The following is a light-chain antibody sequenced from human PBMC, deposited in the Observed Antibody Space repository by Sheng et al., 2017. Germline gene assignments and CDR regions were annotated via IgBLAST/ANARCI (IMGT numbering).Light chain of an antibody. V-gene: IGKV4-1*01. Sequence: DIVMTQSPDSLAVSLGERATIHCKSSQSVLYSSDNKNYLAWYQQKPGQSPKLLIYWASTRESGFPDRFSGSGSGTDFTLTISSLQAEDVAVYYCQQYYGSPPMYTFGQGTKLEIK. CDR1: QSVLYSSDNKNY. CDR3: QQYYGSPPMYT. J-gene: IGKJ2*01. CDR2: WAS.